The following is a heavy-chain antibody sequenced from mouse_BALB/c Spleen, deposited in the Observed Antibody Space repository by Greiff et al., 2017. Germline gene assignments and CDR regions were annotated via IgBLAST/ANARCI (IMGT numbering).Heavy chain of an antibody. J-gene: IGHJ2*01. D-gene: IGHD4-1*02. CDR1: GYTFTDYE. V-gene: IGHV1-15*01. CDR2: IDPETGGT. CDR3: TRPQLGRRGDYFDY. Sequence: VQLKESGAELVRPGASVTLSCKASGYTFTDYEMHWVKQTPVHGLEWIGAIDPETGGTAYNQKFKGKATLTADKSSSTAYMELRSLTSEDSAVYYCTRPQLGRRGDYFDYWGQGTTLTVSS.